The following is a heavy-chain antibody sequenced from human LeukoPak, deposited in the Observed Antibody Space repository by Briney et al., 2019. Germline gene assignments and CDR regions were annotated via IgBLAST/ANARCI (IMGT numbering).Heavy chain of an antibody. J-gene: IGHJ6*02. CDR2: MYYSGST. D-gene: IGHD2-21*02. CDR3: ARGPQRGVTMGYYYYGMDV. CDR1: GGSISSYY. V-gene: IGHV4-59*01. Sequence: SETLSLTCTVSGGSISSYYWSWIRQPPGKGLEWMGYMYYSGSTNYNPSLKSRVTISVDTSKNQFSLKLSSVTAADTAVYYCARGPQRGVTMGYYYYGMDVWGQGTTVTVSS.